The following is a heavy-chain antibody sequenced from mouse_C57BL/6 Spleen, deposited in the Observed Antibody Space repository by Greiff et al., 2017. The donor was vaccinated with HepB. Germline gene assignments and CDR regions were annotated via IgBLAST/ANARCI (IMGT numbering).Heavy chain of an antibody. V-gene: IGHV1-5*01. J-gene: IGHJ3*01. CDR3: TRPNSNYERVGFAY. CDR1: GYTFTSYW. Sequence: VQLQQSGTVLARPGASVKMSCKTSGYTFTSYWMHWVKQRPGQGLEWIGAIYPGNSDTSYNQKFKGKAKLTAVTSASTAYMELSSLTNEDSAVYYCTRPNSNYERVGFAYWGQGTLVTVSA. CDR2: IYPGNSDT. D-gene: IGHD2-5*01.